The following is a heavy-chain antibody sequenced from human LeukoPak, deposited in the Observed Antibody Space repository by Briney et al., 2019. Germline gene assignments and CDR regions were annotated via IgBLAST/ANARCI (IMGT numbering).Heavy chain of an antibody. CDR3: ARTPLYGSGSYLYFDY. J-gene: IGHJ4*02. V-gene: IGHV1-3*01. Sequence: ASVKVSCKASGYTFTSYAMHWVRQAPGQRLEWMGWINAGNGNTKYSQKFQGRVTITRDTSASTAYMELSSLRSEDTAVYYCARTPLYGSGSYLYFDYWGQGTLVTVSS. CDR2: INAGNGNT. CDR1: GYTFTSYA. D-gene: IGHD3-10*01.